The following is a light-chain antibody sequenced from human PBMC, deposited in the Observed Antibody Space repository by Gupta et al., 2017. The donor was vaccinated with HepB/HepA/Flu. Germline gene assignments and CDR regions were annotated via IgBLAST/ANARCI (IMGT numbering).Light chain of an antibody. J-gene: IGKJ2*01. V-gene: IGKV3-20*01. CDR1: QSLNNNY. CDR3: QYYGDSPLYT. CDR2: GAS. Sequence: VLTQSPDTLSLPPGERVTLTCRASQSLNNNYVAWYQQQPGQAPRLLIYGASSRATGISDRFSGSGSGTDFTLTISRLEPEDFAMYYCQYYGDSPLYTFGQGTKLEIK.